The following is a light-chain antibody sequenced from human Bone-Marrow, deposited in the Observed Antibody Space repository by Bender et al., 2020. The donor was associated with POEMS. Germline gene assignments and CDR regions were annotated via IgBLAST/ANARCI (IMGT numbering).Light chain of an antibody. J-gene: IGLJ2*01. CDR1: SGHSYYT. CDR3: QTWATGIQV. CDR2: LKSDGSH. V-gene: IGLV4-69*01. Sequence: QLVLTQSPSASASLGASVKLTCTLSSGHSYYTIAWHQQQPGKGPRYLMKLKSDGSHTQGDGIPDRFSGSSSGAERYLTISSLQSDDGADYYCQTWATGIQVFGGGTKLTVL.